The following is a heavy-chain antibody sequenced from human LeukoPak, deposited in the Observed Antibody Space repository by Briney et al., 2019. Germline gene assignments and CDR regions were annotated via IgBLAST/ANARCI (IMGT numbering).Heavy chain of an antibody. V-gene: IGHV3-33*01. Sequence: GGSLRLSCEASGFTFSTYGVHWVRQAPGKGLEWVAVIWYDRSNKNYADSVKGRFTISRDNSKNTLYLQMNSLRAEDTAVYYCARGGRTTWHGMDVWGQGTTVTVSS. CDR2: IWYDRSNK. J-gene: IGHJ6*02. CDR3: ARGGRTTWHGMDV. D-gene: IGHD4-17*01. CDR1: GFTFSTYG.